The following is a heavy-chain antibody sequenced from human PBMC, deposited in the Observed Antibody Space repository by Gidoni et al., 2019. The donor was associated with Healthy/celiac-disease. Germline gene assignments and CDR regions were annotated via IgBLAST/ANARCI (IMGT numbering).Heavy chain of an antibody. D-gene: IGHD1-26*01. CDR3: AKGPEDKGVGATWLFDP. CDR1: GFTFSSYG. Sequence: QVQLVESGGGVVQPGRSLRLSCAASGFTFSSYGMHWVRQAPGKGLEWVAVISYDGSNKYYADSVKGRFTISRDNSKNTLYLQMNSLRAEDTAVYYCAKGPEDKGVGATWLFDPWGQGTLVTVSS. J-gene: IGHJ5*02. V-gene: IGHV3-30*18. CDR2: ISYDGSNK.